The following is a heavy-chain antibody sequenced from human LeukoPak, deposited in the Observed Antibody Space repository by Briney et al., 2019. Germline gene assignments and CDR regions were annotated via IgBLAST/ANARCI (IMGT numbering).Heavy chain of an antibody. V-gene: IGHV3-30*03. CDR3: ARDLRIAVAGTGMDY. D-gene: IGHD6-19*01. CDR2: ISYDGSNK. J-gene: IGHJ4*02. CDR1: GFTFSSYG. Sequence: GRSLRLSCPASGFTFSSYGMHWVRQAPGKGLEWVAVISYDGSNKYHADSVKGRFTISRDNSKNTLYLQMNSLRAEDTAVYYCARDLRIAVAGTGMDYWGQGTLVTVSS.